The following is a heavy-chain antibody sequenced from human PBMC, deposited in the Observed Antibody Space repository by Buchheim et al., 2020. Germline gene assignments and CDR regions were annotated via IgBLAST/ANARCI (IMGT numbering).Heavy chain of an antibody. D-gene: IGHD3-22*01. CDR1: GGSISSYY. V-gene: IGHV4-59*01. Sequence: QVQLQESGLGLVKPSETLSLTCTVSGGSISSYYWSWIRQPPGKGLEWIGYIYYSGSTNYNPSLKSRVTISVDTSKNQFSLKLSSVTAADTAVYYCARVVSSGYYSFDYWGQGTL. CDR3: ARVVSSGYYSFDY. CDR2: IYYSGST. J-gene: IGHJ4*02.